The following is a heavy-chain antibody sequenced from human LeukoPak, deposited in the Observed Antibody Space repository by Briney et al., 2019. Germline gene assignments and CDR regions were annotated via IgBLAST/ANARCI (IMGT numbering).Heavy chain of an antibody. Sequence: SETLSLTCAVYGGSFSGYYWSWIRQPPGKGLEWIGEINHSGSTNYNPSLKSRVTISVDTSKNQFSLKLSSVTAADTAVYYCARGRRSSGFTDYWGQGTLVTVSS. V-gene: IGHV4-34*01. CDR2: INHSGST. J-gene: IGHJ4*02. D-gene: IGHD6-19*01. CDR1: GGSFSGYY. CDR3: ARGRRSSGFTDY.